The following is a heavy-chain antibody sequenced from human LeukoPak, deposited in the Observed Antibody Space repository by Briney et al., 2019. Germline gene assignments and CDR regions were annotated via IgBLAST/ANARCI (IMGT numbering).Heavy chain of an antibody. V-gene: IGHV3-7*01. CDR2: IKQDASDK. Sequence: GGSLRLSCAASGFTFTNYWMSWVRQAPGKGLEWVASIKQDASDKYYVDSVKGRFTISRDNAKSSLFLQMISLRAEDTALYYCVRDPVDYWGQGILVTVSS. CDR3: VRDPVDY. J-gene: IGHJ4*02. CDR1: GFTFTNYW.